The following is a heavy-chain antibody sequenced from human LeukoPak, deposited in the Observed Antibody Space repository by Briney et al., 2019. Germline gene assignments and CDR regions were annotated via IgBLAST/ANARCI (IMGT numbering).Heavy chain of an antibody. Sequence: GGSLRLSCAASGFTFSSSSISWVRQAPGKGLEWVSAITDAAGSTHYADPVKGRFTISSDNSKNTVYLQMNSLRPEDMAVYYCAKEIFSGLLYIDYWGQGTLVTVSS. CDR3: AKEIFSGLLYIDY. D-gene: IGHD5-12*01. V-gene: IGHV3-23*01. CDR1: GFTFSSSS. CDR2: ITDAAGST. J-gene: IGHJ4*02.